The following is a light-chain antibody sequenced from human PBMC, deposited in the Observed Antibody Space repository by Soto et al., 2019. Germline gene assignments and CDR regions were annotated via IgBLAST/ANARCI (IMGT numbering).Light chain of an antibody. CDR2: GAS. Sequence: EIVLTQSPATLSLSPGETATLSCRASQSVSSTYLAWYQQKPGQAPRPLIYGASSRATGIPDRFSGSGSGTDFTLTISRLEPEDFAVYYCQQYGSSPPITFGQGTRLEIK. CDR1: QSVSSTY. J-gene: IGKJ5*01. CDR3: QQYGSSPPIT. V-gene: IGKV3-20*01.